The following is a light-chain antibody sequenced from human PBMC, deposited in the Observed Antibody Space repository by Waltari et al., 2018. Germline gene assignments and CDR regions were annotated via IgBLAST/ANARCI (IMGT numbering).Light chain of an antibody. CDR2: EVT. J-gene: IGLJ1*01. V-gene: IGLV2-23*02. CDR3: CSYAGLGIYV. CDR1: SSDVGHSKL. Sequence: QSGLTQPSSVSGSPGQSITISCTGTSSDVGHSKLISLYQQYPGKAPQLMVYEVTRRSSGVSDRFSGSKSGNTASLTIYGLQSEDEADYYCCSYAGLGIYVFGTGTKVTVL.